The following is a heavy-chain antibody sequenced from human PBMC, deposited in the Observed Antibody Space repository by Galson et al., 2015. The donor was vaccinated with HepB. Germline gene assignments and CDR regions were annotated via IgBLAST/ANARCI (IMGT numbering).Heavy chain of an antibody. CDR1: GFTFSSYW. J-gene: IGHJ5*02. V-gene: IGHV3-74*01. CDR3: ARASIAVAGINWFDP. CDR2: INSDGSST. D-gene: IGHD6-19*01. Sequence: SLRLSCAASGFTFSSYWMHWVRQAPGKGLVWVSRINSDGSSTSYADSVKGRFTISRDNAKNTLYLQMNSLRAEDTAVYYCARASIAVAGINWFDPWGQGTLVTVSS.